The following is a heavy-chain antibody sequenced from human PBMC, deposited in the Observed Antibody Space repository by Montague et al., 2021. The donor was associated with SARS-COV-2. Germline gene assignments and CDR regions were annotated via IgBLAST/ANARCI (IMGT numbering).Heavy chain of an antibody. CDR2: ISHGGTT. CDR1: SDSFSSSDW. Sequence: SETLSLTCTVSSDSFSSSDWWSWVRQPPGKGLDWIGEISHGGTTNYKSSLKSRVTISIDKSKNQFSLKLTSVTAADTAVYYCAREAKAVSGRLDSWGQGTLVTASS. J-gene: IGHJ4*02. V-gene: IGHV4-4*02. CDR3: AREAKAVSGRLDS. D-gene: IGHD6-19*01.